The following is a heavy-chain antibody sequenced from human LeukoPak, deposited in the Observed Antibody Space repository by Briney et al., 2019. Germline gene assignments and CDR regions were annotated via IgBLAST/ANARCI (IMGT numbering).Heavy chain of an antibody. CDR2: ISYDGSNK. V-gene: IGHV3-30*18. CDR3: AKDGGLLWFGESYFDY. J-gene: IGHJ4*02. CDR1: GFTFSSYG. D-gene: IGHD3-10*01. Sequence: GGSLRLSCSASGFTFSSYGMHWVRQAPGKGLEWVAVISYDGSNKYYADSVKGRFTISRDNSKNTLYLQMNSLRAEDTAVYYCAKDGGLLWFGESYFDYWGQGTLVTVSS.